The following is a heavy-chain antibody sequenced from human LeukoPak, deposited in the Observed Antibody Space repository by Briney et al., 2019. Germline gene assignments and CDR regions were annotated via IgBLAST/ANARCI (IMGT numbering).Heavy chain of an antibody. CDR3: ARLSAIRNWGSKWYFDL. Sequence: PSETLSLTGTASGGSISSSSYYWGWIRHPPGKGLEWIGSIYYSGSTYYNPSLKSRVTISVDTSKNQFSLKLSSVTAADTAVYYCARLSAIRNWGSKWYFDLWGRGTLVTVSS. J-gene: IGHJ2*01. V-gene: IGHV4-39*01. D-gene: IGHD7-27*01. CDR2: IYYSGST. CDR1: GGSISSSSYY.